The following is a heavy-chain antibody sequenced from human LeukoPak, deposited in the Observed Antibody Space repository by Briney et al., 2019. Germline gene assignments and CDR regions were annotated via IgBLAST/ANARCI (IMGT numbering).Heavy chain of an antibody. CDR2: INGRGTYI. J-gene: IGHJ4*02. V-gene: IGHV3-11*06. CDR3: ARSGREGTEIDF. Sequence: PGGSLRLSCAASGFTFSDYFMSWVRQAPGKGLEWLSYINGRGTYIDYAESLKGRITISRDNAQNSLYLQMNSLRVEDTAVYYCARSGREGTEIDFWGQGTLVTVSS. D-gene: IGHD1-7*01. CDR1: GFTFSDYF.